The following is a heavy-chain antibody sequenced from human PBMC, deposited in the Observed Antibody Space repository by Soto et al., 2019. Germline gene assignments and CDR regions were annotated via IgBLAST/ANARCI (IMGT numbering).Heavy chain of an antibody. CDR3: ARAQYYDYVWGSYPEPVDY. V-gene: IGHV3-33*01. Sequence: QVQLVESGGGVVQPGRSLRLSCAASGFTFSSYGMHWVRQAPGKGLEWVAVIWYDGSNKYYADSVKGRFTISRDNSKNTLYLQMNSLRAEHTAVYYCARAQYYDYVWGSYPEPVDYWGQGTLVTVSS. CDR2: IWYDGSNK. J-gene: IGHJ4*02. CDR1: GFTFSSYG. D-gene: IGHD3-16*02.